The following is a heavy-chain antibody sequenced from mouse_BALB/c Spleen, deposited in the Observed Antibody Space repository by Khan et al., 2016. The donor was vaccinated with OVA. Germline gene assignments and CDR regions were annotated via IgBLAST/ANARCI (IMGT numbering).Heavy chain of an antibody. D-gene: IGHD2-10*02. J-gene: IGHJ2*02. CDR1: GYSITSGYG. Sequence: EVQLVESGPGLVKPSQSLSLTCTVTGYSITSGYGWNWIRQFPGNKLEWMGYISYSGTTNYNPSLKSRISITRDTSNNQFFLKLNSVTTEDTATYYCTKTASMEYWGEGTSLTVSS. V-gene: IGHV3-2*02. CDR3: TKTASMEY. CDR2: ISYSGTT.